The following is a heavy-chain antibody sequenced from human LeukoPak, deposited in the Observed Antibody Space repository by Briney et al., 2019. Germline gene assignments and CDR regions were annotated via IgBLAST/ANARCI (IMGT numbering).Heavy chain of an antibody. CDR2: IYHSGST. D-gene: IGHD3-16*02. V-gene: IGHV4-30-2*01. CDR1: GGSISSGGYS. CDR3: AREDMITFEGVIVN. J-gene: IGHJ4*02. Sequence: TLSLTCGVSGGSISSGGYSWCWIRQPPGRGVEGIGNIYHSGSTYYNPSLKSRVTISVDKSKNQFSLQLSSVTAADTAVYYCAREDMITFEGVIVNWGQGTLVTVSS.